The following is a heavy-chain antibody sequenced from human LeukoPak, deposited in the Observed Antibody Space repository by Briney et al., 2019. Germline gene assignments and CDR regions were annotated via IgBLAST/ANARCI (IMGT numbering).Heavy chain of an antibody. V-gene: IGHV3-21*01. Sequence: GGSLRLSCAASGFTFSSYSMNWVRQAPGKGLEWVSSISSSSSYIYYADSVRGRFTISRDNAKNSLYLQINSLRAEDTAVYYCARLAGTGYYYYMDVWGKGTTVTVSS. J-gene: IGHJ6*03. CDR2: ISSSSSYI. CDR1: GFTFSSYS. CDR3: ARLAGTGYYYYMDV. D-gene: IGHD6-19*01.